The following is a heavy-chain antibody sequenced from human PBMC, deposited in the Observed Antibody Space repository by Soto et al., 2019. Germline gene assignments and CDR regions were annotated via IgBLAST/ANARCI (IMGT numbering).Heavy chain of an antibody. D-gene: IGHD1-26*01. V-gene: IGHV4-31*03. CDR2: IYYSGST. Sequence: QVQLQESGPGLVKPSQTLSLSCTVSGGSLSSGGYYWSWIRQHPGKGLEWIGFIYYSGSTYYNPSPKSRLTISIDTSQDEFSLKLSSVTAADTAVYYCARDTQRGYSGYFDSWGQGTLVTVSS. J-gene: IGHJ4*02. CDR3: ARDTQRGYSGYFDS. CDR1: GGSLSSGGYY.